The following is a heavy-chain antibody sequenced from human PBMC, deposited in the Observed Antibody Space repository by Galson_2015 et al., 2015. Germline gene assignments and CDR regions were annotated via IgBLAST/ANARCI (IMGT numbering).Heavy chain of an antibody. J-gene: IGHJ6*03. CDR2: FDPEDGET. D-gene: IGHD4/OR15-4a*01. CDR1: GYTLTDLS. Sequence: SVKVSCKASGYTLTDLSMNWVRQAPGKGLEWMGGFDPEDGETIYAQKFQGRVTMTEDTSTDTAYMELSSLRSEDTAVYYCATMPLVLLTRYMDFWGKGTTVTVSS. V-gene: IGHV1-24*01. CDR3: ATMPLVLLTRYMDF.